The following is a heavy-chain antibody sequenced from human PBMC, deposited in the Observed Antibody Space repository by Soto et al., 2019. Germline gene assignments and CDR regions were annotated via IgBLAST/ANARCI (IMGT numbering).Heavy chain of an antibody. CDR2: ISSSGSTI. Sequence: GASLRLSCAASGFTFSSYEMNWVRQAPGKGLEWVSYISSSGSTIYYADSVKGRFTISRDNAKNSLYLQMNSLRAEDTAVYYCARYYDSSGPIAGFFPYWGQGTLVTVSS. D-gene: IGHD3-22*01. CDR3: ARYYDSSGPIAGFFPY. V-gene: IGHV3-48*03. J-gene: IGHJ4*02. CDR1: GFTFSSYE.